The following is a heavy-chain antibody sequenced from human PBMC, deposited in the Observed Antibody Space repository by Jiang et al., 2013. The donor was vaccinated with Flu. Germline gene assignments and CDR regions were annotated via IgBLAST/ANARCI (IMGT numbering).Heavy chain of an antibody. V-gene: IGHV3-30-3*01. CDR1: GFTFTDHA. CDR3: ARDLGGYNYGYYFDY. CDR2: ISSDGSNE. J-gene: IGHJ4*02. D-gene: IGHD5-18*01. Sequence: GGGVVQPGRSLRLSCAASGFTFTDHALHWVRQAPGKGLEWVAVISSDGSNEYYADSVEGRFTISRDNSKNTVYLRMNSLRAEDTAVYYCARDLGGYNYGYYFDYWGQGNLVTVSS.